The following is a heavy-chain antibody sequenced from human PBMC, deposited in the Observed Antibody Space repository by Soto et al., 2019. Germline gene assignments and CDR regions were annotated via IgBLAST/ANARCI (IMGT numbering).Heavy chain of an antibody. J-gene: IGHJ5*02. V-gene: IGHV4-39*01. Sequence: QLQLQESGPGLVKPSETLSLTCTVSGGSISSSDFYWGWLRQTPGKGLEFIGSMYYSGTTYYTPSLKSRVTISVDTSKNQFTLKLISVTAADTAVYYCAVVDSTGNWFDPWGEGALVTVSS. D-gene: IGHD6-25*01. CDR3: AVVDSTGNWFDP. CDR1: GGSISSSDFY. CDR2: MYYSGTT.